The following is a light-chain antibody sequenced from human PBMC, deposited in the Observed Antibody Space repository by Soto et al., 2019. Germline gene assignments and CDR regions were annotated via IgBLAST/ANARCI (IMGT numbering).Light chain of an antibody. J-gene: IGKJ1*01. CDR2: GAS. Sequence: EIVMTQSPATLSVSPGEGATLSCRASQSVSSKLAWYQQKPGQAPRLLIYGASTRATGILARFSGSGSGTEFTLIIRSLQSEDSAVYYCPPYTSWLWAFGHGPKVDLK. V-gene: IGKV3-15*01. CDR1: QSVSSK. CDR3: PPYTSWLWA.